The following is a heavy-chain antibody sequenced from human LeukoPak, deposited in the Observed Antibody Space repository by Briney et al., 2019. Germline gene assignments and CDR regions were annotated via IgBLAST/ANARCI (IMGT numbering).Heavy chain of an antibody. CDR1: GFTFNKYG. D-gene: IGHD4-17*01. Sequence: GGSLRLSCAASGFTFNKYGMNWVRQAPGKGLEWVSSITSSSSYIYYADSVKGRFTISRDNAKNSLYLQMNSLRTEDTAVYYCARVMNDYGDYVFDYWGQGTLVTVSS. J-gene: IGHJ4*02. CDR3: ARVMNDYGDYVFDY. V-gene: IGHV3-21*01. CDR2: ITSSSSYI.